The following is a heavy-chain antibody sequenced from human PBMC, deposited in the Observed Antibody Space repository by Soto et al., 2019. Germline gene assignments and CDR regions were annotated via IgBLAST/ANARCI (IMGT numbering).Heavy chain of an antibody. CDR1: GFTFSSYG. CDR3: ARELYDILTGYPLPYYGMDV. V-gene: IGHV3-33*01. Sequence: GSLRLSCAASGFTFSSYGMHWVRQAPGKGPEWVAVIWYDGSNKYYADSVKGRFTISRDNSKNTMYLQMNSLRAEDTAVYYCARELYDILTGYPLPYYGMDVWGQGTTVTVSS. CDR2: IWYDGSNK. J-gene: IGHJ6*02. D-gene: IGHD3-9*01.